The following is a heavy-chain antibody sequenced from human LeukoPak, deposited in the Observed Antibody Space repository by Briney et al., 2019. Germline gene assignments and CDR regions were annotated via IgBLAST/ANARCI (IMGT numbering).Heavy chain of an antibody. J-gene: IGHJ3*02. CDR3: ARRDHYDFWSGPPGAFDI. D-gene: IGHD3-3*01. CDR2: INPNSGGT. Sequence: GASVKVSCKASGYTFTGYYMHWVRQAPGQGLEWMGWINPNSGGTNYAQKFQGRVTMTRDTSISTAYMELSRLRSDDTAVYYCARRDHYDFWSGPPGAFDIWGQGTMVTVSS. CDR1: GYTFTGYY. V-gene: IGHV1-2*02.